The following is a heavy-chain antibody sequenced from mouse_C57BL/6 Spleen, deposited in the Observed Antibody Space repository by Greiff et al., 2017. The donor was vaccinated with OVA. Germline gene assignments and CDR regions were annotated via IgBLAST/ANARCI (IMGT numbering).Heavy chain of an antibody. J-gene: IGHJ3*01. V-gene: IGHV1-50*01. CDR3: ARWREGYGPRFAY. CDR2: IDPSDSYT. D-gene: IGHD2-2*01. Sequence: QVQLKQPGAELVKPGASVKLSCKASGYTFTSYWMQWVKQRPGQGLEWIGEIDPSDSYTNYNQKFKGKATLTVDTSSSTAYMQLSSLTSEDSAVYYCARWREGYGPRFAYWGQGTLVTVSA. CDR1: GYTFTSYW.